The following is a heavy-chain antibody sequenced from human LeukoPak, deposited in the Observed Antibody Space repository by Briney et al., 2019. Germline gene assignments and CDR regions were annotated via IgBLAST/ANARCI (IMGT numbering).Heavy chain of an antibody. CDR1: GGSISSGSYY. J-gene: IGHJ4*02. CDR2: ITSGST. Sequence: PSETLSLTCTVSGGSISSGSYYWSWIRQPAGKGLEWIGRITSGSTNYNPSLKSRVTISIDTSKNQFSLKLSSVTAADTAVYYCARVREDILTGYYPEYWGQGTLVTVSS. V-gene: IGHV4-61*02. CDR3: ARVREDILTGYYPEY. D-gene: IGHD3-9*01.